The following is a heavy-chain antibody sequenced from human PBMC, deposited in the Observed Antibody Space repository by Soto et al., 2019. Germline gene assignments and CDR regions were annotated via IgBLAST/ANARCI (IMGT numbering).Heavy chain of an antibody. D-gene: IGHD1-26*01. CDR2: ISSGSSAM. Sequence: GGSLRLSCAASGFTFTSYSVNWVRQAPGKGLEWVSYISSGSSAMYYADSVKGRFSISRDNAKNSLYLQMSSLRDEDTAVYYCARDRVVGATGLDAFDIWGQGTMVTVSS. CDR1: GFTFTSYS. CDR3: ARDRVVGATGLDAFDI. J-gene: IGHJ3*02. V-gene: IGHV3-48*02.